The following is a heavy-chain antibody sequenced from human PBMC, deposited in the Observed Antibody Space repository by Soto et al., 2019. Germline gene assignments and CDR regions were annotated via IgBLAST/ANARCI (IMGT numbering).Heavy chain of an antibody. CDR1: GGSISSSSYY. Sequence: SETLSLTCTVSGGSISSSSYYWGWIRQPPGKGLEWIGSIYYSGSTYYNPSLKSRATISVDTSKNQFSLKLSSVTAAGTAVYYCDSTYYDFWSGYYPYYYYGMDVWGQGTTVTVSS. D-gene: IGHD3-3*01. CDR2: IYYSGST. J-gene: IGHJ6*02. CDR3: DSTYYDFWSGYYPYYYYGMDV. V-gene: IGHV4-39*01.